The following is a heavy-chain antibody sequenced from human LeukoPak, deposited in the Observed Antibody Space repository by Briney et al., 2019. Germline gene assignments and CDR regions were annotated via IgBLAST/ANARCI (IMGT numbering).Heavy chain of an antibody. J-gene: IGHJ4*02. CDR2: INWNGGST. V-gene: IGHV3-20*04. D-gene: IGHD3-22*01. CDR1: GFTFDDYG. Sequence: GGSLRLSCAASGFTFDDYGVSWVRQAPGKGLEWVSGINWNGGSTGYADSVKGRFTISRDNAKNSLYLQMNSLRAEDTALYYCARGLYYYDSSGYYYLGYWGQGTLVTVSS. CDR3: ARGLYYYDSSGYYYLGY.